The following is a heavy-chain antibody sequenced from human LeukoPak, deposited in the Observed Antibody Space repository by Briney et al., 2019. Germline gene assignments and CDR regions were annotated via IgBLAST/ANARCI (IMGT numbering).Heavy chain of an antibody. CDR3: ARKWLSYGSYWYIEL. D-gene: IGHD3-22*01. V-gene: IGHV4-34*01. J-gene: IGHJ2*01. CDR2: INHSGST. Sequence: SETLSLTCAVYGGSFSGYYWSWIRQPPGKGLEWIGEINHSGSTNYNPSLKSRVTISVDTSKNQFSLKLSSVTAADTAVYYCARKWLSYGSYWYIELWGRGPLVTGSS. CDR1: GGSFSGYY.